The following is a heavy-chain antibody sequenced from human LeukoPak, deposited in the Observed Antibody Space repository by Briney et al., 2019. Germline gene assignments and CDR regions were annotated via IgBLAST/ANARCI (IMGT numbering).Heavy chain of an antibody. Sequence: PGGSLRLSCAASGFTFSSYAMSWVRQAPGKGLEWVSAISGSGGSTYYADSVKGRLTISRDNSKNTLYLQMNSLRAEDTAVYYCASSRLGIEIWNFDYWGQGTLVTVSS. J-gene: IGHJ4*02. CDR3: ASSRLGIEIWNFDY. CDR2: ISGSGGST. D-gene: IGHD5-24*01. V-gene: IGHV3-23*01. CDR1: GFTFSSYA.